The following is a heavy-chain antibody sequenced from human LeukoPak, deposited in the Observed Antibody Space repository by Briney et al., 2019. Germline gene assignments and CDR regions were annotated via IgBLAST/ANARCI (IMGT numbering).Heavy chain of an antibody. CDR1: GLTVSNNF. CDR3: ARDSMEHPGGDAFDI. Sequence: PGGSLRLSCAASGLTVSNNFMSWARQAPGKGLEWVSIIYTGGTTYYGDSVKGRFTISRDNSKNTVFLQMNSLRADDTAVYYCARDSMEHPGGDAFDIWGQGTMVTVSS. D-gene: IGHD2/OR15-2a*01. V-gene: IGHV3-53*01. J-gene: IGHJ3*02. CDR2: IYTGGTT.